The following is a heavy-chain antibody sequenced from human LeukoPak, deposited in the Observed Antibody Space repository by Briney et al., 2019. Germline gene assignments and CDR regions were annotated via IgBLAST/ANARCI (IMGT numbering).Heavy chain of an antibody. CDR3: AKVSGIWFGRNQDTFDI. D-gene: IGHD3-10*01. J-gene: IGHJ3*02. Sequence: PGGSLRLSCAVSGFTFSSYAMTWVRQAPGKGLEWVSGISGTGGSTYYADSVKGRFTISRDNSKNTLYLQMNGLRAEDTAVYYCAKVSGIWFGRNQDTFDIWGQGTMVTVSS. CDR2: ISGTGGST. CDR1: GFTFSSYA. V-gene: IGHV3-23*01.